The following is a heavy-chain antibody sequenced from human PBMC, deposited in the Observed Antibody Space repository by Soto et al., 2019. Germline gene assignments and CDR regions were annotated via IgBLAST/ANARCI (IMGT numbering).Heavy chain of an antibody. CDR3: ARESLDIVVVPAAWGGWFDP. CDR1: GFTFSSYA. D-gene: IGHD2-2*01. V-gene: IGHV3-30-3*01. J-gene: IGHJ5*02. CDR2: ISYDGSNK. Sequence: QVQLVESGGGVVQPGRSLRLSCAASGFTFSSYAMHWVRQAPGKGLEWVAVISYDGSNKYYADSVKGRFTISRDNSKNTLYLQMNSLRAEDTAVYYCARESLDIVVVPAAWGGWFDPWGQGTLVTVSS.